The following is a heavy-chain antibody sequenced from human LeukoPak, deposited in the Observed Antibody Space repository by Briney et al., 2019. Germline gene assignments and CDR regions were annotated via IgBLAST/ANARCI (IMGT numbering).Heavy chain of an antibody. CDR1: GFTFSTYW. D-gene: IGHD6-19*01. CDR2: INTDGSST. CDR3: ARGGESRAVAVTGIGY. Sequence: GGSLRLSCAASGFTFSTYWMHWVRQAPGKGPVWVSRINTDGSSTSYADSVRGRFTISRDNAKNTLYLQMNSLRAEDTAVYFCARGGESRAVAVTGIGYWGQGTLVTVSS. V-gene: IGHV3-74*01. J-gene: IGHJ4*02.